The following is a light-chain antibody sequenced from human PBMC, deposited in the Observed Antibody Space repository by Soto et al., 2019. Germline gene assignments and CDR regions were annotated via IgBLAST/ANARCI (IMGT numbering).Light chain of an antibody. CDR3: QQRANSPLT. Sequence: EIVLTQSPATLSLSPGERATLSCRASQSVSSYLAWYQQKPGQAPRLLIYDASNRATGIPARFSGSGSGTDFTLTIRSLEPEDFAVYFCQQRANSPLTFGGGTKV. V-gene: IGKV3-11*01. J-gene: IGKJ4*01. CDR2: DAS. CDR1: QSVSSY.